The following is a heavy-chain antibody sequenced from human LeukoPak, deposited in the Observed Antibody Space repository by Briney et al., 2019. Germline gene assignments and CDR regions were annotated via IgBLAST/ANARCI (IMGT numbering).Heavy chain of an antibody. J-gene: IGHJ4*02. CDR2: IIPIFGTA. CDR3: ARDLGYYDSSGYYYEGSDY. V-gene: IGHV1-69*05. Sequence: SVKVSCKASGGTFSSYAISWVRQAPGQGLEWMGGIIPIFGTANYAQKFQGRVTITTDASTSTAYMELSSLRSEDTAVYYCARDLGYYDSSGYYYEGSDYWGQGTLVTVSS. D-gene: IGHD3-22*01. CDR1: GGTFSSYA.